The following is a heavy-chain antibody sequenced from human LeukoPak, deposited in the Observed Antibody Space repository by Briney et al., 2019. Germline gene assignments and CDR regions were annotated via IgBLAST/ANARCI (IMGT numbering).Heavy chain of an antibody. CDR1: GFTFSSYG. CDR3: AKGPFHVTTGYFDY. D-gene: IGHD4-11*01. CDR2: ISYDGSNK. V-gene: IGHV3-30*18. J-gene: IGHJ4*02. Sequence: GRSLRLSCAASGFTFSSYGMHWVRQAPGKGLEWVAVISYDGSNKYYADSVKGRFTISRDNSKNTLYLQMNSLRAEDTAVYYCAKGPFHVTTGYFDYWGQGTLVTVSS.